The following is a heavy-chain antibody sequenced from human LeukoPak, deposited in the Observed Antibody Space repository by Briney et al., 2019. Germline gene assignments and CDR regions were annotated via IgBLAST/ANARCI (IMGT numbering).Heavy chain of an antibody. Sequence: GGYLRRYCAASGFTFSYFWMSWVRQAPGKGLKWLANINLDGTEKDYVDSVKGRFTISRDNARKSLYLQMNSLRAEDTAVYYCARDNVGATPFDYWGQGTLVTVSS. V-gene: IGHV3-7*05. D-gene: IGHD1-26*01. CDR3: ARDNVGATPFDY. CDR2: INLDGTEK. J-gene: IGHJ4*02. CDR1: GFTFSYFW.